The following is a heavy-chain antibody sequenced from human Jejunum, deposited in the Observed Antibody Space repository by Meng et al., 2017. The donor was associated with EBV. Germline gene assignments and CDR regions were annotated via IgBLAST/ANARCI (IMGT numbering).Heavy chain of an antibody. V-gene: IGHV4-4*02. D-gene: IGHD5-24*01. Sequence: QVQLQESGPGLVKPSGTRSLTCAVSGGSISTDNWWSWVRQPPGKGLEYIGEIHHSGSTKYNPSLKSRVTISVDKSNNHFSLKLSSVTAADTAVYYCARDRGVEDYWGQGTLVTVSS. CDR1: GGSISTDNW. CDR3: ARDRGVEDY. J-gene: IGHJ4*02. CDR2: IHHSGST.